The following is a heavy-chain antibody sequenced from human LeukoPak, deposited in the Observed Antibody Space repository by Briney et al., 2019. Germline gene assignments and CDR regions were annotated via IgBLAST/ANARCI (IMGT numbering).Heavy chain of an antibody. CDR1: GFTFDDYG. D-gene: IGHD2-21*02. CDR2: INWNGGST. Sequence: GGSLRLSCAASGFTFDDYGMSWVRQAPGKGLEWVSGINWNGGSTGYADSVKGRFTISRDNAKNSLYLQMNSLRAEDTAVYYCAGGDSGYYYYMDVWGKGTTVTISS. CDR3: AGGDSGYYYYMDV. V-gene: IGHV3-20*04. J-gene: IGHJ6*03.